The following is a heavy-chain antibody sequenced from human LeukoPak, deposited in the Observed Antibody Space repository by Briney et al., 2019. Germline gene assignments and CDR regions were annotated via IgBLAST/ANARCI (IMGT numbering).Heavy chain of an antibody. CDR1: GFIFSCNW. Sequence: GGSLRLSCAASGFIFSCNWMSWVRLAPGKGLEWVANIKEDGTETYYVDSMKGRFTISRDNAKNSLYLQMNSLRVEDTAVYYCAKEGRSLQTYWGQGTLVTVSS. V-gene: IGHV3-7*03. CDR3: AKEGRSLQTY. CDR2: IKEDGTET. J-gene: IGHJ4*02. D-gene: IGHD5-24*01.